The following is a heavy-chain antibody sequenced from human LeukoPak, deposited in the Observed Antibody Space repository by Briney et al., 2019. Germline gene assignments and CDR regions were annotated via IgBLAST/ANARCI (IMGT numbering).Heavy chain of an antibody. CDR1: GYTFTSYY. V-gene: IGHV1-69*13. CDR2: IIPIFGTA. J-gene: IGHJ4*02. Sequence: ASVKVSCKASGYTFTSYYMHWVRQAPGQGLEWMGGIIPIFGTANYAQKFQGRVTITADGSTSTAYMELSSLRSEDTAVYYCARVPYCSSTSCYRYYFDYWGQGTLVTVSS. D-gene: IGHD2-2*01. CDR3: ARVPYCSSTSCYRYYFDY.